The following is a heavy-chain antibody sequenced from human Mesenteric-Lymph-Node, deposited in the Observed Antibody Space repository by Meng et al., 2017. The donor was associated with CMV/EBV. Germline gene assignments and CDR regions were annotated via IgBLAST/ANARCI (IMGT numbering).Heavy chain of an antibody. J-gene: IGHJ6*02. CDR1: GGSISSFY. CDR3: ARDGYKVHYYGMDV. D-gene: IGHD5-24*01. V-gene: IGHV4-59*01. Sequence: SETLSLTCTVSGGSISSFYWHWIRQSPGKGLEWIGYISYSGTTNYNPSLKSRVTISQDTSKNQFSLKLSSVTAADTAVYYCARDGYKVHYYGMDVWGQGTTVTVSS. CDR2: ISYSGTT.